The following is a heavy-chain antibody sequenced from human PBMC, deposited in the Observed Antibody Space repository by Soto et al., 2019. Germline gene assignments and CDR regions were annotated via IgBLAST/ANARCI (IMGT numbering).Heavy chain of an antibody. CDR2: ISYDGSNK. Sequence: QVQLVESGGGVVQPGRSLRLSCAASGFTFSSYGMHWVRQAPGKGLEWVAVISYDGSNKYYADSVKGRFTISRDNSKNTLYLQMNSLRAEDTAVYYCAKDRARYWGGGSCYSIFDYWGQGTLVTFSS. V-gene: IGHV3-30*18. D-gene: IGHD2-15*01. CDR3: AKDRARYWGGGSCYSIFDY. J-gene: IGHJ4*02. CDR1: GFTFSSYG.